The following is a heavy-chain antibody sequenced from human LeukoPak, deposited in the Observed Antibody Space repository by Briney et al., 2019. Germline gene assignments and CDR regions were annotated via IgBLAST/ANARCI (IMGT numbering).Heavy chain of an antibody. J-gene: IGHJ1*01. CDR3: ASPTTPDYYDSSGYPAEYFQH. CDR1: GGSFSGYY. CDR2: IYYSGST. D-gene: IGHD3-22*01. V-gene: IGHV4-34*01. Sequence: PSETLSLTCAVYGGSFSGYYWNWIRQPPGKGLEWIGSIYYSGSTYYNPSLKSRVTISVDTSKNQFSLKLSSVTAADTAVYYCASPTTPDYYDSSGYPAEYFQHWGQGTLVTVSS.